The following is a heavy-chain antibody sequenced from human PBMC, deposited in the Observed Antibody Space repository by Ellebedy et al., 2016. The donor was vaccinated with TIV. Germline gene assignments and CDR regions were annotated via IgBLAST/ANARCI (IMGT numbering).Heavy chain of an antibody. V-gene: IGHV5-51*01. D-gene: IGHD1-26*01. CDR3: ARLGGSYYGVEGWFDP. Sequence: KVSCXGSGYSFTSYWIGWVRQMPGKGLEWMGIIYPGDSDTRYSPSFQGQVTISADKSISTAYLQWSSLKASDTAMYYCARLGGSYYGVEGWFDPWGQGTLVTVSS. CDR2: IYPGDSDT. J-gene: IGHJ5*02. CDR1: GYSFTSYW.